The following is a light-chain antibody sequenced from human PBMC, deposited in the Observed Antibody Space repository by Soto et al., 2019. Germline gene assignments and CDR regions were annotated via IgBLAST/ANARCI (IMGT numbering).Light chain of an antibody. CDR3: QQYNSYST. J-gene: IGKJ1*01. CDR1: QTISSW. CDR2: DVS. V-gene: IGKV1-5*01. Sequence: DIQMTQSPSTLSGSVGDRVTITCRASQTISSWLAWYQQKPGKAPKLLIHDVSSLESGVSSRFSGSGSGTEFTLTISSLQPDDFATYYCQQYNSYSTFGQGTKVDIK.